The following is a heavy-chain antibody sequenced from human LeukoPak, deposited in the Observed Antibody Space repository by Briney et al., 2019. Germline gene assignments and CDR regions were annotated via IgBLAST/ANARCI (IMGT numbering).Heavy chain of an antibody. D-gene: IGHD1-26*01. CDR3: ARGPTGSYPPGMY. CDR1: GFTFSNSG. CDR2: MWDDESNK. J-gene: IGHJ4*02. V-gene: IGHV3-33*01. Sequence: PGRSLSLSCAASGFTFSNSGMHWVRQAPGKGLEWVAVMWDDESNKYYADSVKGRFTISRDNSKNTLYLQMNNLGAGDTAVYYCARGPTGSYPPGMYWGQGTLVTVSS.